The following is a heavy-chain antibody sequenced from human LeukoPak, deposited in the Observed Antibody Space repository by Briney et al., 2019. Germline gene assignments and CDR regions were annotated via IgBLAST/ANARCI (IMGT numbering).Heavy chain of an antibody. CDR3: ARDRWGQGDSSGYYYFPFSLGSDY. CDR2: INPSGGST. Sequence: ASVKVSCKASGYTFTSYYMHWVRQAPGQGLEWMGIINPSGGSTNYAQKFQGRVTMTRDTSTSTVYMELSSLRSEDTAVYYCARDRWGQGDSSGYYYFPFSLGSDYWGQGTLVTVSS. CDR1: GYTFTSYY. J-gene: IGHJ4*02. D-gene: IGHD3-22*01. V-gene: IGHV1-46*01.